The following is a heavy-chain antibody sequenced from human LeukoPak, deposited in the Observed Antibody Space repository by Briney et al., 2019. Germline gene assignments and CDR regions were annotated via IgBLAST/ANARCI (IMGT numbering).Heavy chain of an antibody. CDR3: ARVGSGSYSSWFDP. J-gene: IGHJ5*02. CDR2: IYHSGST. Sequence: PSETLSLTCAVSGGSISSSNWWSWVRQPPGKGLEWIGEIYHSGSTNYNPSLKSPVTISVDKSKNQCCMKLSTVTAPDTAVYYCARVGSGSYSSWFDPWGQGTLVTVSS. V-gene: IGHV4-4*02. D-gene: IGHD1-26*01. CDR1: GGSISSSNW.